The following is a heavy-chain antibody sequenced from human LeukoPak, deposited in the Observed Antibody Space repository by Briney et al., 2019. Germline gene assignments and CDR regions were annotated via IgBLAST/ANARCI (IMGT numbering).Heavy chain of an antibody. D-gene: IGHD2-2*01. CDR3: ARDRGGCSSTSCYRKYYFDY. V-gene: IGHV3-30*04. CDR1: GFTFRSYA. Sequence: PGRSLRLSCAASGFTFRSYAVHWVRQAPGKGLEWVAVISYDGSNKYYADSVKGRFTISRDNSKNTLYLQMNSLSAEDTAVYYCARDRGGCSSTSCYRKYYFDYWGQGTLVTVSS. CDR2: ISYDGSNK. J-gene: IGHJ4*02.